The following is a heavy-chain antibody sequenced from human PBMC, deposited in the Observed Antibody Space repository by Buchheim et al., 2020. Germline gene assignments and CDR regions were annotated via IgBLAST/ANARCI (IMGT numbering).Heavy chain of an antibody. V-gene: IGHV1-46*03. D-gene: IGHD6-19*01. J-gene: IGHJ6*02. CDR3: AREGGDGGWSLGMDV. CDR2: INPSGGST. CDR1: GYTFTSYY. Sequence: QVQLVQSGAEVKKPGASVKVSCKASGYTFTSYYMHWVRQAPGQGLEWMGIINPSGGSTSYAQKFQGRVTMTRDTSTSTAYVELSSLRSEDTAVYYCAREGGDGGWSLGMDVWGQGTT.